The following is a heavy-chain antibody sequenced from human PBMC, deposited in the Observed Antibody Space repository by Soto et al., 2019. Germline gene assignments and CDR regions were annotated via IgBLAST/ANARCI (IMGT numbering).Heavy chain of an antibody. Sequence: EVQLVESGGGLVQPGGSLRLSCAASGFTFSSYWMHWVRQAPGKGLVWVSRINSDGSSTSYADSVKGRFTISRDNAKNTLYQQMNSLRAEYTAVYYCARDHVVSRNWFDPWGQGTLVTVSS. J-gene: IGHJ5*02. V-gene: IGHV3-74*01. CDR3: ARDHVVSRNWFDP. CDR1: GFTFSSYW. D-gene: IGHD2-21*01. CDR2: INSDGSST.